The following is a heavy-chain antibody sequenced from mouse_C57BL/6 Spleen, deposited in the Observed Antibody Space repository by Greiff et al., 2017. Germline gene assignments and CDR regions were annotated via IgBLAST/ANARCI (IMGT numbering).Heavy chain of an antibody. J-gene: IGHJ2*01. CDR2: IYPGDGDT. CDR3: GSRRSSSFDY. D-gene: IGHD3-1*01. V-gene: IGHV1-82*01. CDR1: GYAFTSSW. Sequence: QVQLKQSGPELVKPGASVKISCKASGYAFTSSWMNWVKQRPGKGLEWIGRIYPGDGDTNYNRKFKGKATLTADNSSSTAYMQLSSLTSEDAAVYFCGSRRSSSFDYWGQGTTLTVSS.